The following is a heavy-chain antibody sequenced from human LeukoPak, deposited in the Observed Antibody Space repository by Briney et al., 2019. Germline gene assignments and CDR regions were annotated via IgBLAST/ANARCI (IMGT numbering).Heavy chain of an antibody. CDR1: GGSISSYY. CDR2: IYTSGST. D-gene: IGHD3-10*01. J-gene: IGHJ4*02. V-gene: IGHV4-4*07. CDR3: ARASRGSGRYYSPFAF. Sequence: PSETLSLTCTVSGGSISSYYWSWIRQPAGKGLEWIGRIYTSGSTNYNPSLKSRVTMSVDTSKKEFSLKLSSVTAADTAVYYCARASRGSGRYYSPFAFCGQGTLVTVPS.